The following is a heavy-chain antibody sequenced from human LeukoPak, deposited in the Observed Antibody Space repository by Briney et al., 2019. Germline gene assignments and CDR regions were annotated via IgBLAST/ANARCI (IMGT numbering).Heavy chain of an antibody. CDR2: INHSGTT. Sequence: SETLSLTCAVYGGSFSDYYWTWIRQPPGKGLEWIGEINHSGTTNYSPSLKSRVTMSVDTSKNQFSLKLTSVTAADTAVYFCARTHLEVTTFRYFYYGMDVWGQGTTVTVSS. D-gene: IGHD1-14*01. J-gene: IGHJ6*02. V-gene: IGHV4-34*01. CDR1: GGSFSDYY. CDR3: ARTHLEVTTFRYFYYGMDV.